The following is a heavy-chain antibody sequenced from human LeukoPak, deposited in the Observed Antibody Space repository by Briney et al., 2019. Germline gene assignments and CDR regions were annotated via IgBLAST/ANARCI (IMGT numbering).Heavy chain of an antibody. Sequence: GGSLRLSCAASGFTFSNYGMHWVRQAPGKGLEWVAVISYDGSNKYYADSVKGRFTISRDNSKNTLYLQMNSLRPEDTAVYYCAKDHNMITFGGVRPTDYWGQGTLVTVSS. CDR1: GFTFSNYG. D-gene: IGHD3-16*01. V-gene: IGHV3-30*18. CDR3: AKDHNMITFGGVRPTDY. CDR2: ISYDGSNK. J-gene: IGHJ4*02.